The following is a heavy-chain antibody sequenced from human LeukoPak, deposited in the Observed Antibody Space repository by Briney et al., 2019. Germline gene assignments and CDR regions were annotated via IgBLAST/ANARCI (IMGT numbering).Heavy chain of an antibody. D-gene: IGHD6-13*01. J-gene: IGHJ4*02. CDR3: ARHPFSWGFDY. Sequence: PSETLSLTCTVSGGSISSYYWGWIRQPPGEVLGWIGYIYYIGSTNYNPSLKSRVTISVDTSKNQLSMKLSSVTAADTGVYYCARHPFSWGFDYWGQGTLVTVYS. CDR2: IYYIGST. V-gene: IGHV4-59*08. CDR1: GGSISSYY.